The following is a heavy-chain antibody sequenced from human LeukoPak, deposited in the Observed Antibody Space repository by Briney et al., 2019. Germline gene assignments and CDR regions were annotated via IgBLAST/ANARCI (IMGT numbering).Heavy chain of an antibody. Sequence: PGASVTVSCQASGYTFTGYYIHWVRQAPGQGLEWMGWINPKSGGTNYAQRFQGRVTLTRDTSISTTFMEVNRLSSDDTAVYYCARGRALSGDSLLSGYWGQGTLVTVSS. V-gene: IGHV1-2*02. D-gene: IGHD2-21*02. CDR1: GYTFTGYY. J-gene: IGHJ4*02. CDR3: ARGRALSGDSLLSGY. CDR2: INPKSGGT.